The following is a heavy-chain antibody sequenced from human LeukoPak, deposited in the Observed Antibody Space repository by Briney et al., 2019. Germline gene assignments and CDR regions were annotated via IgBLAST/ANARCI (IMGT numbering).Heavy chain of an antibody. D-gene: IGHD2-21*02. V-gene: IGHV3-20*04. CDR3: ARAGIVVVTARDDAFDI. CDR2: INWNGGST. J-gene: IGHJ3*02. CDR1: GFTVSSNS. Sequence: GGSLRLSCTVSGFTVSSNSMSWVRQAPGKGLEWVSGINWNGGSTGYADSVKGRFTISRDNAKNSLYLQMNSLRAEDTALYYCARAGIVVVTARDDAFDIWGQGTMVTVSS.